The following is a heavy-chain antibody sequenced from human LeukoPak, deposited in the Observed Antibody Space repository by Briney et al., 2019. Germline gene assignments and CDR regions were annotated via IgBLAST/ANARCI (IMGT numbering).Heavy chain of an antibody. CDR2: ITPNSGGT. D-gene: IGHD6-19*01. CDR1: GYTFTGYY. Sequence: ASLKVSCKASGYTFTGYYMHWVRQAPGQGLEWMGWITPNSGGTNYAQKFQGRVTMTRDTSISTAYMELSRLRSDATAVYYCARAWYSSGWFTSSDLSWFDPWGQGTLVTVSS. J-gene: IGHJ5*02. V-gene: IGHV1-2*02. CDR3: ARAWYSSGWFTSSDLSWFDP.